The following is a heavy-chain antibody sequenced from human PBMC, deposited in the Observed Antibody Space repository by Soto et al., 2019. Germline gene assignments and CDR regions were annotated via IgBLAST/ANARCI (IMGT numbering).Heavy chain of an antibody. CDR3: ASTNYGSGSYSDS. CDR2: IYSGGST. CDR1: EFTVSSNY. J-gene: IGHJ4*02. Sequence: EVQLVESGGGLIQPGGSLRLSCAASEFTVSSNYMTWVSQAPGKGLEWVSVIYSGGSTYYADSVKGRFTISRDNSKNTLYLQMNSLRAEDTAVYYCASTNYGSGSYSDSWGQGTLVTVSS. V-gene: IGHV3-53*01. D-gene: IGHD3-10*01.